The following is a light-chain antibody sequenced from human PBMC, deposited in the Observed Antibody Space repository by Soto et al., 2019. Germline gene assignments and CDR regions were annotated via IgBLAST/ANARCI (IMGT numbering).Light chain of an antibody. CDR3: QQTYSLPPDIT. V-gene: IGKV1-39*01. J-gene: IGKJ5*01. CDR2: AAS. Sequence: DIQMTQSPSTLSASIGDRVTITCRASQSITTFLAWYQQKPGKAPILLIYAASSLQSGVPSRFSGSGSGTDFTLTISSLQPEDFATYYCQQTYSLPPDITFGQGTRLEIK. CDR1: QSITTF.